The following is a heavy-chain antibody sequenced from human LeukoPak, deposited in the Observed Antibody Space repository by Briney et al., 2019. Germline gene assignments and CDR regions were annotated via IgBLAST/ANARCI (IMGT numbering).Heavy chain of an antibody. CDR1: GFTFSSYG. D-gene: IGHD3-10*02. CDR2: VSSSGSTI. CDR3: AELGITMIGGV. J-gene: IGHJ6*04. V-gene: IGHV3-48*04. Sequence: GGSLRLSCAASGFTFSSYGMSWVRQAPGKGLEWVSYVSSSGSTIYYADSVKGRFTISRDNAKNSLYLQMNSLRAEDTAVYYCAELGITMIGGVWGKGTTVTISS.